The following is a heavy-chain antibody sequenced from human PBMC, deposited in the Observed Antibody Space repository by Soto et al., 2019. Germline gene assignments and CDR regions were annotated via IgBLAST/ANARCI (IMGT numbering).Heavy chain of an antibody. V-gene: IGHV4-31*03. CDR1: GVYISSGGYY. J-gene: IGHJ5*02. Sequence: SETLSLTCTVSGVYISSGGYYWSWIRQHAGKGLEWIGYIYYSGITYYNPSLKSRVTLSVDTSKNQFSLKLSSVTAADTAVYYCARVLTTVVTQWFDPWGQGTLVTVSS. CDR3: ARVLTTVVTQWFDP. CDR2: IYYSGIT. D-gene: IGHD4-17*01.